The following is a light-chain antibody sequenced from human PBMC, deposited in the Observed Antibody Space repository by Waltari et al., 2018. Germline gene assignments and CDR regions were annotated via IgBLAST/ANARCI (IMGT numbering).Light chain of an antibody. J-gene: IGKJ4*01. CDR2: AAS. Sequence: AIQMTQSPSSLSASVGDRVTITCRASQGIRNDLGWYQQKPGKAPKLLTYAASSLQSGVPXXXSGXXSGTDXTXTXXXLQPEDFATYYCLQDYNYPRTFGGGTKVEIK. CDR3: LQDYNYPRT. V-gene: IGKV1-6*01. CDR1: QGIRND.